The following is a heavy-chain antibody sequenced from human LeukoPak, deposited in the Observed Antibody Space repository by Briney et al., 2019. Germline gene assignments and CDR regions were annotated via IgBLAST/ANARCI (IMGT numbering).Heavy chain of an antibody. J-gene: IGHJ3*02. CDR3: ARETGTYYEILTGSPRRAFDI. D-gene: IGHD3-9*01. V-gene: IGHV4-59*01. Sequence: PSETLSLTCTVSGGSISRYYWSWIRQTPGKGLEWIGHIYYSGSTNYNPSLKSRVTISVDTSKNQFSLKLSSVTAADTAVYYCARETGTYYEILTGSPRRAFDIWGQGTMVTVSS. CDR1: GGSISRYY. CDR2: IYYSGST.